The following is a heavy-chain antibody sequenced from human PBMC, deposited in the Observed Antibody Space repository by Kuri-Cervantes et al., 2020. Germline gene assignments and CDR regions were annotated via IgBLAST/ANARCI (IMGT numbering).Heavy chain of an antibody. D-gene: IGHD5-24*01. J-gene: IGHJ4*02. Sequence: GSLRLSCAVYGGSFSGYYWTWVRQPPGKGLEWIGEMNHSGSTNYNPSLKSRVTISVETSKNQFSLNLSSVTAADTAVYYCARTQPNRQFFDYWGQGTLVTVSS. CDR1: GGSFSGYY. CDR3: ARTQPNRQFFDY. CDR2: MNHSGST. V-gene: IGHV4-34*01.